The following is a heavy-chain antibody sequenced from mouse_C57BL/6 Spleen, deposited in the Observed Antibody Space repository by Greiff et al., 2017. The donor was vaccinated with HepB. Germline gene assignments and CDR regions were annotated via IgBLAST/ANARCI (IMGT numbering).Heavy chain of an antibody. CDR1: GYAFSSSW. CDR2: IYPGDGDT. J-gene: IGHJ3*01. Sequence: QVQLQQSGPELVKPGASVKISCKASGYAFSSSWMNWVKQRPGKGLEWIGRIYPGDGDTNYNGKFKGKATLTADKSSSTAYMQLSSLTSEDSAVYFCARGRDWDGFAYWGQGTLATVSA. CDR3: ARGRDWDGFAY. D-gene: IGHD4-1*01. V-gene: IGHV1-82*01.